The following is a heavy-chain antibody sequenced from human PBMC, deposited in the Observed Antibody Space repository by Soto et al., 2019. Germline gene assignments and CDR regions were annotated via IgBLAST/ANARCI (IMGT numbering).Heavy chain of an antibody. CDR1: GFTFSNYG. D-gene: IGHD3-10*01. CDR3: ARDDEYSGNGMDV. J-gene: IGHJ6*02. CDR2: ILNDGSNR. Sequence: QVQLVESGGGVVQPGRSLRLSCAASGFTFSNYGMHWVRQAPGKGLEWVAVILNDGSNRYHADSVKDRFTISRDNSKNMLCLQMNSLRAGDTAVYYCARDDEYSGNGMDVWGQGTTVTVS. V-gene: IGHV3-33*01.